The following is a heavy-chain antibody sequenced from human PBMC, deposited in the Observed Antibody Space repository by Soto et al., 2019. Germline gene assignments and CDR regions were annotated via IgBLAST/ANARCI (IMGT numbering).Heavy chain of an antibody. Sequence: EVQLVESGGGLVKPGGSLRLSCAASGFTFSSYAMSWVRQAPGKGLEWVSAISGSGGSTYYADSVKGRFTISRDNSKNTLYLQMNSLRAEDTAVYYCAKRLIAGDDILMGFDYWGQGTLVTVSS. CDR2: ISGSGGST. D-gene: IGHD3-9*01. CDR1: GFTFSSYA. J-gene: IGHJ4*02. CDR3: AKRLIAGDDILMGFDY. V-gene: IGHV3-23*04.